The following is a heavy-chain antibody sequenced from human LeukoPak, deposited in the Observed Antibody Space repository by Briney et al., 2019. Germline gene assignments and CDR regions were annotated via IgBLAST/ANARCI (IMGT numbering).Heavy chain of an antibody. J-gene: IGHJ6*03. CDR1: GGSIRSYY. CDR3: ASSYSGGTYYMDV. V-gene: IGHV4-4*07. D-gene: IGHD2-15*01. Sequence: SSETLSLTCTVSGGSIRSYYGSGIGQPAGKGLEGIGRIYTSGGTNYTPSLRGRVTMPLDTSRNRFSLKRSSVTAADTAVYYCASSYSGGTYYMDVWGKGTTVTISS. CDR2: IYTSGGT.